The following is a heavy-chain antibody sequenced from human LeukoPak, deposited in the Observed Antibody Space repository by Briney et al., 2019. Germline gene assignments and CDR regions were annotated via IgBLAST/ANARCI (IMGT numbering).Heavy chain of an antibody. V-gene: IGHV4-59*08. J-gene: IGHJ5*02. CDR3: ARRYSSRGNWFDP. CDR1: GGSISSYY. CDR2: TYYSGST. Sequence: SETLSLTCTVSGGSISSYYWGWIRQPPGKGLGWIGYTYYSGSTNYNPSLKSRVTISVDTSKNQFSLKLSSVTAADTAVYYCARRYSSRGNWFDPWGQGTLVTVSS. D-gene: IGHD6-13*01.